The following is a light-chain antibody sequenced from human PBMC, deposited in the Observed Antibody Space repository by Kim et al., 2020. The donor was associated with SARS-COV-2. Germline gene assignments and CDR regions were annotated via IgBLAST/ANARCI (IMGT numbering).Light chain of an antibody. V-gene: IGLV4-69*01. J-gene: IGLJ3*02. CDR2: VNRDGSH. CDR1: SGQSSYG. Sequence: ASVQLTCILGSGQSSYGIAWHQQQPGKGPRFLMKVNRDGSHIKGDGIPDRFSGSTSGAERYLTISSLQPEDEADYYCQTWDTGIRVFGGGTQLTVL. CDR3: QTWDTGIRV.